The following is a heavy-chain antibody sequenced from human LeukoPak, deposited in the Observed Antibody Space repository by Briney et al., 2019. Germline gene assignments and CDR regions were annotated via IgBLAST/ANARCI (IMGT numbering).Heavy chain of an antibody. CDR2: VKSDASST. J-gene: IGHJ3*02. CDR1: GFTFSGYW. D-gene: IGHD4-17*01. Sequence: PGGSLRLSCAASGFTFSGYWMYWVRQAPGTGLVWVSGVKSDASSTYYADSVKGRFTISRDNAKNTLYLQMNSLRAEDTAVYYCARDTGRAFDIWGQGTMVTVSS. CDR3: ARDTGRAFDI. V-gene: IGHV3-74*01.